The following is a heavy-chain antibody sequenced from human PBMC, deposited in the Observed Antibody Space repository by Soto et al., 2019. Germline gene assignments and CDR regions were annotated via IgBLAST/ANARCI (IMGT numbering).Heavy chain of an antibody. CDR3: ARPVRGSPEDV. Sequence: EVQLVESGGGLVQPGGSLRLSCEASGFTFSAYWMGWVRQAPGTGLQWVATIKTDGSEKYYVDSVTGRFTISRDNDKNSLYLQLNTLRAEDTGVYYCARPVRGSPEDVWGQGTTVPVSS. CDR2: IKTDGSEK. V-gene: IGHV3-7*05. J-gene: IGHJ6*02. D-gene: IGHD3-16*01. CDR1: GFTFSAYW.